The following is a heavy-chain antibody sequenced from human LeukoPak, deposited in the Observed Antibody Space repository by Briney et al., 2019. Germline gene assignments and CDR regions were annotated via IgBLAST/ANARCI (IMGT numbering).Heavy chain of an antibody. V-gene: IGHV1-18*01. D-gene: IGHD3-22*01. CDR2: ISAYNGNT. CDR1: GYTFTSYG. CDR3: ARDGHRMYYYGGSDYHFDY. Sequence: ASVKVSCKASGYTFTSYGISWVRQAPGQGLEWMGWISAYNGNTNYARKLQGRVTMTTDTSTSTAYMELRSLRSDDTALYYCARDGHRMYYYGGSDYHFDYWGQGTLVTVSS. J-gene: IGHJ4*02.